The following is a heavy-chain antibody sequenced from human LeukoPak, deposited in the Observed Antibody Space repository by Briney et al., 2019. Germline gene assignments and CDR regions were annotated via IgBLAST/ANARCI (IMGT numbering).Heavy chain of an antibody. CDR2: IYSGGST. Sequence: YPGGSLRLSCAASGFTVSSNYMSWVRQAPRKGLEWVSVIYSGGSTYYADSVKGRFTISRDNSKNTLYLQMNSLRAEDTAVYYCARGPYGDYRMYFDYWGQGTLVTVSS. V-gene: IGHV3-53*01. J-gene: IGHJ4*02. CDR3: ARGPYGDYRMYFDY. D-gene: IGHD4-17*01. CDR1: GFTVSSNY.